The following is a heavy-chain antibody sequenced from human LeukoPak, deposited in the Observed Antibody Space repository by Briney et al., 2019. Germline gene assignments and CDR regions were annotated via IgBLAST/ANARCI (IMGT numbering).Heavy chain of an antibody. Sequence: ASVKVSCXASGYTFTAYYMHWVRQALGQGLEWMERINPNSGGTNYAQKFQGRVTMTRDTSISTAYMELSRLRSDDTAVYYCARDGEEWELPTFDYWGQGTLVTVSS. V-gene: IGHV1-2*06. J-gene: IGHJ4*02. CDR2: INPNSGGT. CDR1: GYTFTAYY. CDR3: ARDGEEWELPTFDY. D-gene: IGHD1-26*01.